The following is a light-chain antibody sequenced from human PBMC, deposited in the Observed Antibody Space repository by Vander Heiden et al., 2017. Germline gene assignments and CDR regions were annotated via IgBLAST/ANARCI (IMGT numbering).Light chain of an antibody. CDR1: QSLLHSNGYNY. CDR3: MQALQTPVT. CDR2: LGS. J-gene: IGKJ4*01. Sequence: DIVMTQFPLSLPVTPGEPASISYRSSQSLLHSNGYNYLDWYLQKPGQSPQLLIYLGSNRASGVPDRFSGSGSGTDFTLKISRVEAEDVGVYYCMQALQTPVTFGGGTKVEIK. V-gene: IGKV2-28*01.